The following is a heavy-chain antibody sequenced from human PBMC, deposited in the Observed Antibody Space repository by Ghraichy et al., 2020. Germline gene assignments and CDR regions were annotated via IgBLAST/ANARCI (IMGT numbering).Heavy chain of an antibody. CDR3: ARGQHVAATRYYYYYMDV. V-gene: IGHV4-59*01. CDR2: IYYSWST. J-gene: IGHJ6*03. Sequence: SETLSLTCTVSGGSISSYYWSWIRQPPGKGLEWIGYIYYSWSTNYNPSLKSRVTISVDTSKNQFSLKLSSVTAADTAVYYCARGQHVAATRYYYYYMDVWGKGTTVTVSS. CDR1: GGSISSYY. D-gene: IGHD6-19*01.